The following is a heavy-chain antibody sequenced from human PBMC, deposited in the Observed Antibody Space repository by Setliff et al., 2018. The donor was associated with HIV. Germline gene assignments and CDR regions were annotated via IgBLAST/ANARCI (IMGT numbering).Heavy chain of an antibody. V-gene: IGHV3-7*01. D-gene: IGHD3-22*01. J-gene: IGHJ6*03. Sequence: GGSLRLSCAASGFTFSSYWMSWVRQAPGKGMEWVANIKQDGSEKYYVDSVKGRFTISRDNAKNSMSLQMDSLRAEETAVYYCARTITMIQWGYYYYYMDVWGKGATVTVSS. CDR2: IKQDGSEK. CDR3: ARTITMIQWGYYYYYMDV. CDR1: GFTFSSYW.